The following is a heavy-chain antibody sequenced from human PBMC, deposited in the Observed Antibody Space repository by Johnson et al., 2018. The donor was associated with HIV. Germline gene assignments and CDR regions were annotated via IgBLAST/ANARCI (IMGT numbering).Heavy chain of an antibody. D-gene: IGHD5-18*01. Sequence: VQLVESGGGLVQPGGSLRLSCAASGFSFSDYYMSWIRQGTGKGLEWVSAIGTAGDTYYPGSVKGRFTISRDNSKNTLYLQMNSLRADDTAVYYCARLPSGYSRDGFNIWGQGTMVTVSS. CDR1: GFSFSDYY. CDR3: ARLPSGYSRDGFNI. V-gene: IGHV3-13*01. CDR2: IGTAGDT. J-gene: IGHJ3*02.